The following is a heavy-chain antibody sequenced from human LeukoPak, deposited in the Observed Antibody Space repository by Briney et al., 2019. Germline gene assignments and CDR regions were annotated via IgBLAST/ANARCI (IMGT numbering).Heavy chain of an antibody. D-gene: IGHD1-26*01. CDR1: GGSFSGYY. Sequence: SETLSLTCAVYGGSFSGYYWSWIRRPPGKGLEWIGEINHSGSTNYNPSLKSRVTISVDTSKNQFSLKLSSVTAADTAVYYCARGGRATPFDYWGQGTLVTVSS. CDR2: INHSGST. J-gene: IGHJ4*02. CDR3: ARGGRATPFDY. V-gene: IGHV4-34*01.